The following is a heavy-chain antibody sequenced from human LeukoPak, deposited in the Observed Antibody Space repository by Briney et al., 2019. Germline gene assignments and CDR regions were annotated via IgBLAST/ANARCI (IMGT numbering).Heavy chain of an antibody. CDR2: ILYTGDT. D-gene: IGHD2-15*01. Sequence: SGTLSLTCAVSGDSVSSGNWWNWAGQSPGKVLEWIAEILYTGDTNYNPSLRSRVTLSIDNSNNEASLKLASVTAADSAVYYCARAQRGCSANSCYLDPWGPGILVTVSS. CDR3: ARAQRGCSANSCYLDP. J-gene: IGHJ5*02. CDR1: GDSVSSGNW. V-gene: IGHV4-4*02.